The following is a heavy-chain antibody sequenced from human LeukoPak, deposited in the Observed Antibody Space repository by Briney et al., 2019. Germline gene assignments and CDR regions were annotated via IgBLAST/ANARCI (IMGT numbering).Heavy chain of an antibody. V-gene: IGHV1-8*02. CDR2: MNPKSGAT. Sequence: ASVKVSCKASGYTFTSYGISWVRQATGRGLEWMGWMNPKSGATGYAQKFQGRVTMTRDTSISTAYMELSSLTSDDTAVYYCARGFSDYDGTDYAFSYYWGQGTLVTVSS. CDR1: GYTFTSYG. D-gene: IGHD3-22*01. J-gene: IGHJ4*02. CDR3: ARGFSDYDGTDYAFSYY.